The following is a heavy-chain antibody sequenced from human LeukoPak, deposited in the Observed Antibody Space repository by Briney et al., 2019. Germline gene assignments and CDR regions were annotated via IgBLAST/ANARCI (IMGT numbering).Heavy chain of an antibody. CDR2: ISSSGNTI. CDR3: ARVKLYYYDSSGYYSGCDY. V-gene: IGHV3-48*03. D-gene: IGHD3-22*01. J-gene: IGHJ4*02. CDR1: GFTFSSYE. Sequence: PGGSLRLSCAASGFTFSSYEMNWVRQAPGKGLEWVSYISSSGNTIYYADSVKGRFTISRDNAKNSLYLQMNSLRAEDTAVYYCARVKLYYYDSSGYYSGCDYWGQGTLVTVSS.